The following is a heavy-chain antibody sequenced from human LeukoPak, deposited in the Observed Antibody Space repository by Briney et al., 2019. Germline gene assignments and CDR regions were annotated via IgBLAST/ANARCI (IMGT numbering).Heavy chain of an antibody. J-gene: IGHJ6*02. V-gene: IGHV3-15*01. CDR2: IQGKADGGTA. CDR3: TTARSYYGMDV. Sequence: PGGSLRLSCAASGFIFSNAWMSWVRQAPGKGLEWVGRIQGKADGGTAGSAAPVKGRFTISRDDSKNTLYLEMNNLKTDDSAVYYCTTARSYYGMDVWGQGTTVTVSS. CDR1: GFIFSNAW.